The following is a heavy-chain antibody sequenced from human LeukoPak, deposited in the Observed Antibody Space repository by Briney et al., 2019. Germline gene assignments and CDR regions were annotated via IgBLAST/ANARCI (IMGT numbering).Heavy chain of an antibody. D-gene: IGHD6-19*01. CDR3: AGAVAGTRYYYYGMDV. Sequence: ASVKVSCKASGYTFTGYYMHWVRQAPGQGLEWMGWINPNSGGTNYAQKFQGRVTMTRDTSISTAYMELSRLRSDDTAVYYCAGAVAGTRYYYYGMDVWGQGTTVTVSS. V-gene: IGHV1-2*02. CDR1: GYTFTGYY. J-gene: IGHJ6*02. CDR2: INPNSGGT.